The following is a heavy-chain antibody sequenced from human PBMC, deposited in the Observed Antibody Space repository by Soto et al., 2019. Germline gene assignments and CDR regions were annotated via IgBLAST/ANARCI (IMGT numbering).Heavy chain of an antibody. Sequence: ASVKVSCKASGGTFSSYAISWVRQAPGQGLEWMGGIIPIFGTANYAQKFQGRVTITADKSTSTAYMELSSLRSEDTAVYYCGRVGGGAPGESWVGYYDFWSCYYYYGMDVWGQGTTVTVSS. CDR1: GGTFSSYA. D-gene: IGHD3-3*01. J-gene: IGHJ6*02. CDR2: IIPIFGTA. CDR3: GRVGGGAPGESWVGYYDFWSCYYYYGMDV. V-gene: IGHV1-69*06.